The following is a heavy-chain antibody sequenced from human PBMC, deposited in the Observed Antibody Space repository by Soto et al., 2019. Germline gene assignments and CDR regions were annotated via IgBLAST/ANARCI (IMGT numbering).Heavy chain of an antibody. D-gene: IGHD3-10*01. CDR2: ISSDGSTT. CDR1: GFTFSNYW. J-gene: IGHJ6*02. CDR3: ARGVRGHYGKDV. Sequence: EVQLVESGGGLVQPWGSLRLSCAASGFTFSNYWMHWVRQAPGKGLMWASRISSDGSTTNYADSVKGRFTISRDNAKNTLYLQMNSLRVEDTALYYCARGVRGHYGKDVWGQGTTVTVSS. V-gene: IGHV3-74*01.